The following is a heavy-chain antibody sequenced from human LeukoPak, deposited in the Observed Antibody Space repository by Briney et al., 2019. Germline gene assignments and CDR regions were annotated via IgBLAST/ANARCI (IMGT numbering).Heavy chain of an antibody. Sequence: ASVKVSCKASGYTFTGYYMHWVRQATGQGLEWMGRMNPNSGNTGYAQKFQGRVTITRNTSISTAYMELSSLRSEDTAVYYCARGQGSYESDPWGQGTLVTVSS. CDR3: ARGQGSYESDP. V-gene: IGHV1-8*03. D-gene: IGHD5-12*01. J-gene: IGHJ5*02. CDR1: GYTFTGYY. CDR2: MNPNSGNT.